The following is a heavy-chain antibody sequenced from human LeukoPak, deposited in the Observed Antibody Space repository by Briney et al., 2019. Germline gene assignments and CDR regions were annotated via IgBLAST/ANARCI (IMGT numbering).Heavy chain of an antibody. CDR1: GFTFSSYA. CDR3: AKGPELATLFYFDY. Sequence: GGSLRLSCAASGFTFSSYALSWVRQAPWKGLEWVSTIGDGGGNTYYADSVKGRFTVSRDNSKNTLYLQMSSLRGEDTAVYYCAKGPELATLFYFDYWGQGTLVTVCS. CDR2: IGDGGGNT. D-gene: IGHD1-14*01. V-gene: IGHV3-23*01. J-gene: IGHJ4*02.